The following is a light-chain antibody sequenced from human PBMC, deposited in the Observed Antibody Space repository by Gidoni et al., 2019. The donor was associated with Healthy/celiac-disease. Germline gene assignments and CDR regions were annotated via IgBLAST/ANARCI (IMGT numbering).Light chain of an antibody. Sequence: QSVLTQPPSASGTPGQRVTISCSGSSSNIGSNYVYWYQQLPGTAPKRRIYRNNQRPSGVPDRFSGSKSGTPASRAISGLRSEDEADYYCAAWDDSLSGAVFGGGTQLTVL. CDR2: RNN. CDR3: AAWDDSLSGAV. CDR1: SSNIGSNY. V-gene: IGLV1-47*01. J-gene: IGLJ7*01.